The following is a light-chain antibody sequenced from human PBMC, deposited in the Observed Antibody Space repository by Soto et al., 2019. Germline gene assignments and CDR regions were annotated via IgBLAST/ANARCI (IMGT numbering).Light chain of an antibody. V-gene: IGKV1-12*01. J-gene: IGKJ4*01. CDR2: AAS. CDR3: QQSFSPLLT. CDR1: QDITNW. Sequence: DIQMTQSPSSLSESFRDRLTITCRASQDITNWLAWYQQKPGKAPKVLIYAASTLQSGVPSRFSGSASGAEFTLTISNLQSEDFATYYCQQSFSPLLTFGGGTKVDIK.